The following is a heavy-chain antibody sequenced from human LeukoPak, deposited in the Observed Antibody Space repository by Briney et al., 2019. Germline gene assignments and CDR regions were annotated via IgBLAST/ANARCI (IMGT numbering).Heavy chain of an antibody. V-gene: IGHV3-74*01. CDR1: GFTFNSHW. D-gene: IGHD1-26*01. Sequence: GGSLRLSCAASGFTFNSHWMHWVRQGPGKGLVWVSRIGSDGSITSYADSVKGRFTISRDNAKNTLYLQMNSLRAKDTAVYYCATTRFVGSALDYWGQGTLVTVSS. CDR2: IGSDGSIT. CDR3: ATTRFVGSALDY. J-gene: IGHJ4*02.